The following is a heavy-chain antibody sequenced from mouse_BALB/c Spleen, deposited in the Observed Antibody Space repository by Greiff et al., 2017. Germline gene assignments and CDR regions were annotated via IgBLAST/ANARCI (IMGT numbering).Heavy chain of an antibody. J-gene: IGHJ2*01. V-gene: IGHV1-54*01. D-gene: IGHD2-1*01. Sequence: VQGVESGAELVRPGTSVKVSCKASGYAFTNYLIEWVKQRPGQGLEWIGVINPGSGGTNYNEKFKGKATLTADKSSSTAYMQLSSLTSDDSAVYFCARFLYGNFFFDYWGQGTTLTVSS. CDR2: INPGSGGT. CDR3: ARFLYGNFFFDY. CDR1: GYAFTNYL.